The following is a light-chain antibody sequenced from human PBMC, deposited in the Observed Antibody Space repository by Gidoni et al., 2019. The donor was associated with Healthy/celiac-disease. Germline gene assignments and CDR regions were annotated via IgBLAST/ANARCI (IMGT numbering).Light chain of an antibody. CDR3: QQYGSSPST. J-gene: IGKJ3*01. CDR1: KSVSSSY. V-gene: IGKV3-20*01. CDR2: GAS. Sequence: EIVLTQSPGTLSLSPGERATLSCRARKSVSSSYLAWYQQKPGQAPRRLIYGASSRATGIPDRFSGSGSGTDFTLTISRLEPEDFAVYYCQQYGSSPSTFGPGTKVDIK.